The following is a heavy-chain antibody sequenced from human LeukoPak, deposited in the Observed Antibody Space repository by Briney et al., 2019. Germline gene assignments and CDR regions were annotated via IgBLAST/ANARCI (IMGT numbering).Heavy chain of an antibody. D-gene: IGHD5-18*01. Sequence: KPGGSLRLSCAASGFTFSSYSMNWVRQAPGKGLEWVSSISSSSGYIYYADSVKGRFTISRDNAKNSLYLQMNSLRAEDTAVYYCARGNVDTGGMDVWGQGTTVTVSS. V-gene: IGHV3-21*01. J-gene: IGHJ6*02. CDR1: GFTFSSYS. CDR2: ISSSSGYI. CDR3: ARGNVDTGGMDV.